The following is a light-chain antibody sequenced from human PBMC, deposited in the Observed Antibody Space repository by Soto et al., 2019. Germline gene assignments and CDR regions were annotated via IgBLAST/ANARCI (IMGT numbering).Light chain of an antibody. V-gene: IGLV1-47*02. CDR1: TSNIGSNY. J-gene: IGLJ3*02. Sequence: QAVVTQPPSTSGTPGQRVTISCSGSTSNIGSNYVFWYQQIPGTAPKLVMNCNDQRPSGVPDRFSGSKSGTSASLAISGLRSEDEADYYCATWDDSLSGWVFGGGTKVTVL. CDR2: CND. CDR3: ATWDDSLSGWV.